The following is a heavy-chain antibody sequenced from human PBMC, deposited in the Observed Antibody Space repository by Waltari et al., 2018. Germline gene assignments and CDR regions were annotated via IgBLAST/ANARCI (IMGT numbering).Heavy chain of an antibody. Sequence: EVQLLESWGGLVQPGGSLSLSCAASGTIFNNFAINWVRLAPGTGLDWVAAITVSDDTFYADSVMGRFTVSRDTSKNTVYLQMNGLRAEDTAIYYCAKPFYNWDDPLHSWGQGTLVAVSS. CDR1: GTIFNNFA. J-gene: IGHJ4*02. CDR2: ITVSDDT. D-gene: IGHD1-20*01. V-gene: IGHV3-23*01. CDR3: AKPFYNWDDPLHS.